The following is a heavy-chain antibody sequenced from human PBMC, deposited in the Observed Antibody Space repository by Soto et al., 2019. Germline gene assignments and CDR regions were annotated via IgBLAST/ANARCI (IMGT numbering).Heavy chain of an antibody. D-gene: IGHD1-1*01. J-gene: IGHJ6*02. V-gene: IGHV3-15*01. CDR3: TRVQAYYYYGMDV. Sequence: EVQLVESGGGLVKPGASLRLSCAASGFTFSRAWMSWVRQSPGKGLEWVGRIKTKSDGGTTDYAASVKGRFTISRDDSEKTVYLQMDSLETDDTAVYYCTRVQAYYYYGMDVWGQGTTVTVSS. CDR1: GFTFSRAW. CDR2: IKTKSDGGTT.